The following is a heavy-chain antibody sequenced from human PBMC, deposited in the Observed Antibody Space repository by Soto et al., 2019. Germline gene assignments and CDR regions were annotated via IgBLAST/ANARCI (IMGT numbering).Heavy chain of an antibody. D-gene: IGHD3-22*01. CDR3: ASPYYYDRSGEGGHWYYYGMDV. J-gene: IGHJ6*02. CDR1: GGTFSSYA. CDR2: IIPIFGTA. V-gene: IGHV1-69*06. Sequence: QVQLVQSGAEVKKPGSSVKVSCKASGGTFSSYAISWVRQAPGQGLEWMGGIIPIFGTANYAQKFQGRVTITADKSTSTAYMELSSLRSEDTAVYYCASPYYYDRSGEGGHWYYYGMDVWGQGTTVTVSS.